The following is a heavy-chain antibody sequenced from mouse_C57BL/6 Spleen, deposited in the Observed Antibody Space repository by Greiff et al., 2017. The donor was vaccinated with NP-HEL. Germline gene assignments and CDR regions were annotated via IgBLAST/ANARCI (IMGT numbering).Heavy chain of an antibody. CDR2: IWSGGST. CDR1: GFSLTSYG. J-gene: IGHJ4*01. D-gene: IGHD1-1*01. CDR3: AKIPFITTVVSY. V-gene: IGHV2-2*02. Sequence: VQLVESGPGLVQPSQCLSISCTASGFSLTSYGVHWVRQSPGKGLEWLGVIWSGGSTAYNAAFISRLSINKDNPTSHVFFIMIRLQATDTAIYYCAKIPFITTVVSYWGQGTSVTVSS.